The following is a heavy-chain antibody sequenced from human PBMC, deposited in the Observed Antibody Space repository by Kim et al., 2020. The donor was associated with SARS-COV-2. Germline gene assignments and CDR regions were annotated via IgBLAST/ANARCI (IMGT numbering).Heavy chain of an antibody. CDR3: ARGLDWSVQHFDY. CDR2: ISSSSSYI. J-gene: IGHJ4*02. V-gene: IGHV3-21*01. CDR1: GFTFSSYS. Sequence: GGSLRLSCAASGFTFSSYSMNWVRQAPGKGLEWVSSISSSSSYIYYADSVKGRFTISRDNAKNSLYLQMNSLRAEDTAVYYCARGLDWSVQHFDYWGQGTLVTVSS. D-gene: IGHD3-9*01.